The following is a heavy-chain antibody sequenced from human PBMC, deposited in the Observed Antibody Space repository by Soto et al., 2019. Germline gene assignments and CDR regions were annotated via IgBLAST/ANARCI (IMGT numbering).Heavy chain of an antibody. Sequence: ASVKVSCKASGYTFTSYGISWVRQAPGQGLEWMGWISAYNGNTKFAQKLQGRVTMATDTSTSTAYMELRSLRSDDTAVYYCARGRDDDSSGYSFYGLDVWGQGTTVTVSS. CDR1: GYTFTSYG. V-gene: IGHV1-18*01. CDR2: ISAYNGNT. CDR3: ARGRDDDSSGYSFYGLDV. J-gene: IGHJ6*02. D-gene: IGHD3-22*01.